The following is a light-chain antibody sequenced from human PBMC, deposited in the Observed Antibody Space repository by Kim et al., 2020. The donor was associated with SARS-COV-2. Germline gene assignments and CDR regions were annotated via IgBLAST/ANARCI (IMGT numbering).Light chain of an antibody. CDR1: QSSSTW. CDR3: QQYYSYSLT. CDR2: KAS. V-gene: IGKV1-5*03. J-gene: IGKJ1*01. Sequence: DIQMTQSPSTLSTSLGDRVTITCRASQSSSTWVAWYQQKPGKAPKLLIYKASTLESGVPSRFSGSGSGTEFTLTISSLQPDDLATYYCQQYYSYSLTFCQGTKVDIK.